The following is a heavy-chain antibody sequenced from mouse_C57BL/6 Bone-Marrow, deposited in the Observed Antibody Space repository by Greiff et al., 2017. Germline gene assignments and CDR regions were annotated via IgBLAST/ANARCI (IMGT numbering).Heavy chain of an antibody. J-gene: IGHJ2*01. CDR1: GYTFTSYW. CDR3: ARQGLLRFYYFDY. D-gene: IGHD2-3*01. CDR2: IHPNSGST. Sequence: QVQLQQPGAELVKPGASVKLSCKASGYTFTSYWMHWVKQRPGQGLEWIGMIHPNSGSTNYNEKFKSKATLTVDKSSSTANMQLSSLTSEYSAVYYCARQGLLRFYYFDYWGEGNTLTVSS. V-gene: IGHV1-64*01.